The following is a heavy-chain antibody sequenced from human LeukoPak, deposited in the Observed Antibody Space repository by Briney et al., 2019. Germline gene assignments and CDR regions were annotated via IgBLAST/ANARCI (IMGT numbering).Heavy chain of an antibody. D-gene: IGHD3-10*01. CDR3: ARVGYYYGSGSYPPAFDY. CDR1: GGSFSGYC. Sequence: SETLSLTCAVYGGSFSGYCWSWIRQPPGKGLEWIGEINHSGSTNYNPSLKSRVTISVDTSKNQFSLKLSSVTAADTAVYYCARVGYYYGSGSYPPAFDYWGQGTLVTVSS. CDR2: INHSGST. V-gene: IGHV4-34*01. J-gene: IGHJ4*02.